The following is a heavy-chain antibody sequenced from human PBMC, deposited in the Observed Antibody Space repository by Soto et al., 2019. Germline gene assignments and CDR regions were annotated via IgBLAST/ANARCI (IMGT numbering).Heavy chain of an antibody. D-gene: IGHD1-26*01. J-gene: IGHJ4*02. CDR1: GFTFSRYG. CDR3: AKGKGVRATPDGANC. V-gene: IGHV3-23*01. CDR2: IRSDGDTT. Sequence: EVQVLESGGGLVQPGGSLRLSCAASGFTFSRYGMNWVRQAPGKGLEWVSGIRSDGDTTYNADSVKGRFTVSRDTSKNTMYLQKNSLRAEDTAIYYCAKGKGVRATPDGANCWGQGTLVTVSS.